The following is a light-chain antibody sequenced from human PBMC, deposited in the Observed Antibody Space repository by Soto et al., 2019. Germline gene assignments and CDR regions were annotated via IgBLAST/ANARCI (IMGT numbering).Light chain of an antibody. V-gene: IGLV2-8*01. CDR3: SSYAGSNNLYV. CDR1: SSDVGGYNY. J-gene: IGLJ1*01. CDR2: EVS. Sequence: QSVLTQPPSASGSPGQSVTIPCTGTSSDVGGYNYVSWYQQHPGKAPKLMIYEVSKRPSGVPDRFSGSKSGNTASLTVSGLQAEDEADYYCSSYAGSNNLYVFGTGTKLTVL.